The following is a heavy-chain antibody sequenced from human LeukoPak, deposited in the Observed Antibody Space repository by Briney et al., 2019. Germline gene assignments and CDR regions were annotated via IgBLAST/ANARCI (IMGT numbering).Heavy chain of an antibody. J-gene: IGHJ5*02. CDR3: AKSGYDSTWGLTWLDP. Sequence: PSETLSLTCTVSGGSITSYYWSWIRQPPGKGLEWIGYIYYSGSTYSNPSLKSRVTTSIDTSKNQFSLKLTSVTAADTAVYYCAKSGYDSTWGLTWLDPWGQGTLVTVSS. D-gene: IGHD6-13*01. V-gene: IGHV4-59*01. CDR1: GGSITSYY. CDR2: IYYSGST.